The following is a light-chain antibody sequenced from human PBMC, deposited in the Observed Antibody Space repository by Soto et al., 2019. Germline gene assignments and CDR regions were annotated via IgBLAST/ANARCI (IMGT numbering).Light chain of an antibody. CDR1: QSISNW. Sequence: DIQMTQSPSTLSASIGDRVTITCRASQSISNWLAWYQQKPGKAPNVLIYDASSLESGVPSSFSGSGSVTEFTLTISSLQPDDFSTYYFQQYSTYPCTFGQGTKVEIK. V-gene: IGKV1-5*01. CDR3: QQYSTYPCT. CDR2: DAS. J-gene: IGKJ1*01.